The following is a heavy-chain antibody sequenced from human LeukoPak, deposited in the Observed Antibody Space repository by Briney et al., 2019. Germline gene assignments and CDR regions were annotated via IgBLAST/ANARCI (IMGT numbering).Heavy chain of an antibody. CDR2: IRNDGSND. D-gene: IGHD6-13*01. V-gene: IGHV3-30*02. CDR3: VKGGSSSHNWFDP. CDR1: GFTFSSYA. Sequence: GGSLRLSCAASGFTFSSYAMSWVRQAPGKGLEWVAFIRNDGSNDYHPDSVKGRFTISRDNSRTTLYLQMHSLRIEDTAVYYCVKGGSSSHNWFDPWGQGILVTVSS. J-gene: IGHJ5*02.